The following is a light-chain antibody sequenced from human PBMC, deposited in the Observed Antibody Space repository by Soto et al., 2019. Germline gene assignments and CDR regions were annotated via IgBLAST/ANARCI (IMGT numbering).Light chain of an antibody. V-gene: IGKV3-11*01. CDR2: DAS. Sequence: EIVLTQSPTTLSLSPGERATLSCRASQSVSSSLAWYQQKPGQAPRLLIYDASNRATGIPARFSGSGSGTDFTLTVSSLEPEDFAVYYCQQRSNWPLTFGGGTKVEFK. CDR3: QQRSNWPLT. J-gene: IGKJ4*01. CDR1: QSVSSS.